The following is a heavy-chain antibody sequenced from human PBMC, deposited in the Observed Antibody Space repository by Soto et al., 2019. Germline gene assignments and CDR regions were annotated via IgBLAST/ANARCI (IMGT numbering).Heavy chain of an antibody. CDR1: GFTFSSYS. J-gene: IGHJ2*01. CDR2: ISSSSSTI. Sequence: EVQLVESGGGLVQPGGSLRLSCAASGFTFSSYSMNWVRQAPGKGLEWVSYISSSSSTIYYADSVKGRFTISRDNAKNSLYLQMNSRRDEATSVYYWARSDVPWGRGTLVTVSS. V-gene: IGHV3-48*02. D-gene: IGHD6-6*01. CDR3: ARSDVP.